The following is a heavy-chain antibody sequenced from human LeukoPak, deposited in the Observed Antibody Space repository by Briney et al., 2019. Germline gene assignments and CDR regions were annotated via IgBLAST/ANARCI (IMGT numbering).Heavy chain of an antibody. J-gene: IGHJ3*02. CDR1: GASITSYF. CDR2: ISYSGNT. Sequence: SETLSLTCTVSGASITSYFWTWIRQPPGKGLDWIAYISYSGNTNYNPSLKSRVTISTDTSKNQFSLKLTSATAADTAVYYCARADYGDHGTTFDIWGQGTMVTVSS. D-gene: IGHD4-17*01. CDR3: ARADYGDHGTTFDI. V-gene: IGHV4-59*01.